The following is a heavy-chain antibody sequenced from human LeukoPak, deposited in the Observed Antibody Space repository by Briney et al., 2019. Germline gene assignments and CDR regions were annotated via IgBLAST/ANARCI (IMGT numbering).Heavy chain of an antibody. D-gene: IGHD1-26*01. CDR3: ASPNSGSYERTRSDYYGMDV. V-gene: IGHV4-34*01. CDR2: INHRGST. CDR1: GASFSGYY. J-gene: IGHJ6*02. Sequence: SETLSLTCAVYGASFSGYYWSWIRQPPGKGLEWVGAINHRGSTNYNPPLKSRATISVDTSKNQFSLKLSSVTAADTAVYYCASPNSGSYERTRSDYYGMDVWGQGTTVTVSS.